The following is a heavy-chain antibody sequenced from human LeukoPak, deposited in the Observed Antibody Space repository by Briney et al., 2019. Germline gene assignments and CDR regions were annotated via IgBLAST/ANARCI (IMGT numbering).Heavy chain of an antibody. V-gene: IGHV4-59*08. CDR2: IYYSGST. Sequence: SETLSLTCTVSGGSISSYYWSWIRQPPGKGLEWIGYIYYSGSTNYNPSLKSRVTISVDTSKNQFSLKLSSVTAADTAVYYCARRRGRGYDLPSKYYFDYWGQGTLVTVSS. CDR1: GGSISSYY. CDR3: ARRRGRGYDLPSKYYFDY. J-gene: IGHJ4*02. D-gene: IGHD5-12*01.